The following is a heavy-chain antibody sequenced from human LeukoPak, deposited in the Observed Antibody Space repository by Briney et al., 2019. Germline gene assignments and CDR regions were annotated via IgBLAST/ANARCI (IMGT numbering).Heavy chain of an antibody. V-gene: IGHV4-38-2*02. CDR2: LYHSGST. CDR1: GYSISSGYY. J-gene: IGHJ4*02. Sequence: SETLSLTCTVSGYSISSGYYWGWVRQPPGKGLEWIANLYHSGSTYYNPSLKSRVTISVDTSKNQFSLNLSSVTAADTAVYYCAGGVTIVRGTSKHFDYWGQGTLVTVSS. CDR3: AGGVTIVRGTSKHFDY. D-gene: IGHD3-10*01.